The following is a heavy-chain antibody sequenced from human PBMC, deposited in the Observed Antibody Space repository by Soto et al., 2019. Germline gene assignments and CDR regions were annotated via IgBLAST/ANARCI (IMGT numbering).Heavy chain of an antibody. CDR1: GFNFSSYA. J-gene: IGHJ4*02. V-gene: IGHV3-23*01. D-gene: IGHD3-22*01. CDR2: ITTSGDRS. Sequence: EVQLLESGGRLIQPGGSLRLSCAASGFNFSSYAMSWIRQAPGKGPEWVAGITTSGDRSGYADSVKGRFTGSRDNSQNTMYLQVNSLRGDDTAIYYGARGLEAGYYFAYWGQGTLVTVSS. CDR3: ARGLEAGYYFAY.